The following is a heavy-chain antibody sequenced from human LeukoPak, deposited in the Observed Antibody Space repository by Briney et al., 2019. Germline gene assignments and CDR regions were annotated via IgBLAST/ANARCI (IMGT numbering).Heavy chain of an antibody. Sequence: SETLSLTCAVYGGSFSGYYWSWIRQPPGKGLEWIGEINHSGSTNYNPSLKSRVTISVDTSKNQSSLKLSSLTAADTAVYYCARGRRYNWNYFDYWGQGTLVTVSS. CDR3: ARGRRYNWNYFDY. J-gene: IGHJ4*02. CDR1: GGSFSGYY. V-gene: IGHV4-34*01. D-gene: IGHD1-20*01. CDR2: INHSGST.